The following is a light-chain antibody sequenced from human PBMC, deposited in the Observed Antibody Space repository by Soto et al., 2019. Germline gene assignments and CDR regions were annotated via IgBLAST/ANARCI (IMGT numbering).Light chain of an antibody. CDR3: SSFTSSNSLV. CDR1: SSDVGGYIY. J-gene: IGLJ2*01. V-gene: IGLV2-14*01. Sequence: QSVLTQPASVSGSPGQSITISCTGTSSDVGGYIYVSWHQQHPGTAPKLMIYDVRNRPSGVSNRFSGSKSGNTASLTISGLQAEDEADYYCSSFTSSNSLVFGGGTKVTVL. CDR2: DVR.